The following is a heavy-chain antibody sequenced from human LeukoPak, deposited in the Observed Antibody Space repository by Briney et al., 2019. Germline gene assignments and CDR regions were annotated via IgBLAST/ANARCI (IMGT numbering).Heavy chain of an antibody. Sequence: ASVKVSCKASGYTFTSYGISWVRQAPGQGLEWMGWISAYNGNTNYAQKLQGRVTTTTDTSTSTAYMELRSLRSDDTAVYYCARDRDDTAMGLDAFDIWGQGTMVTVSS. CDR3: ARDRDDTAMGLDAFDI. CDR2: ISAYNGNT. V-gene: IGHV1-18*01. D-gene: IGHD5-18*01. J-gene: IGHJ3*02. CDR1: GYTFTSYG.